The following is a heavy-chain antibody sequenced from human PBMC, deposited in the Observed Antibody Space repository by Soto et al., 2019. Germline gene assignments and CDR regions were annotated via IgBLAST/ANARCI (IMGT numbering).Heavy chain of an antibody. CDR1: GYTFTSYG. D-gene: IGHD3-22*01. CDR3: ARVYRFYDRVPYHFDF. Sequence: QVQLVQSGAEVKKPGASVRVSCKASGYTFTSYGVTWVRQAPGQGLEWMGWISASNGITVYAQNFQGRVDMTTDTSTATAYMELRSLASDDTAMYYCARVYRFYDRVPYHFDFWGQGTLVTVSS. V-gene: IGHV1-18*04. CDR2: ISASNGIT. J-gene: IGHJ4*02.